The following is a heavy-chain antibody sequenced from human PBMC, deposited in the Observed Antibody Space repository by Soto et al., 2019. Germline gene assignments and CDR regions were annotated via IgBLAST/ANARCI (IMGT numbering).Heavy chain of an antibody. CDR1: GFSFSTYA. Sequence: QVQLVEAGGGVVQPGRSLRLSCAASGFSFSTYAMHWVRQAPGKGLEWVALISYDGSIKNYADSAKGRFTISRDNSKITVHLEMNSLRIEDTAVYYCARGVFRSGWFDYWGQGTMVTVSS. D-gene: IGHD6-19*01. V-gene: IGHV3-30-3*01. CDR2: ISYDGSIK. J-gene: IGHJ4*02. CDR3: ARGVFRSGWFDY.